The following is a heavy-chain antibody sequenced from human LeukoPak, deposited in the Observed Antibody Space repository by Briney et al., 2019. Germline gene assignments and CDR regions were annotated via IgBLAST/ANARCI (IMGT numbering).Heavy chain of an antibody. D-gene: IGHD3-3*01. V-gene: IGHV1-46*01. CDR2: INPSGGST. Sequence: ASVKVSCKASGYTFTSYYMHWVRQAPGQGLEWMGIINPSGGSTSYAQKFQGRVTMTRDMSTSTVYMELSSLRSEDTAVYYCARANVKNDFWKNYYYYYMDVWGKGTTVTVSS. J-gene: IGHJ6*03. CDR3: ARANVKNDFWKNYYYYYMDV. CDR1: GYTFTSYY.